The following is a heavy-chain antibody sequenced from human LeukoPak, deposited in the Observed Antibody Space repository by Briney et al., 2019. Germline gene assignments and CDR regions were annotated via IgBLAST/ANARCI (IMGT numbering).Heavy chain of an antibody. Sequence: KPGASVKVSCKASGYTFTSYGISWVRQAPGQGLEWMGWISAYNGNTNYAQKLQGRVTMTTDTSTSTAYMELSSLRSEDTAVYYCARERISRMIRGVPDPDAFDIWGQGTMVTVSS. J-gene: IGHJ3*02. D-gene: IGHD3-10*01. V-gene: IGHV1-18*01. CDR2: ISAYNGNT. CDR1: GYTFTSYG. CDR3: ARERISRMIRGVPDPDAFDI.